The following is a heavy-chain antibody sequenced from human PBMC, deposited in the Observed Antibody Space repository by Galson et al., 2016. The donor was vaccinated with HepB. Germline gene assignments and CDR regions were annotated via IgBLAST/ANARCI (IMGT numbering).Heavy chain of an antibody. V-gene: IGHV3-23*01. CDR2: ISDSGANT. D-gene: IGHD7-27*01. CDR3: AKDVNWRGDSARFDG. J-gene: IGHJ4*02. Sequence: SLRLSCAASEFAFSNYAMNWVRQAPGKGLEWLSSISDSGANTFYADSVRGRFSISRDNSKNTLFLQMNSLRVEDTAVYYCAKDVNWRGDSARFDGWGQGTLVTVSA. CDR1: EFAFSNYA.